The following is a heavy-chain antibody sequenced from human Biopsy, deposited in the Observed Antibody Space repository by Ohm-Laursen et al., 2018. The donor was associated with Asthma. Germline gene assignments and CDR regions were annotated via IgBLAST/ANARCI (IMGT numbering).Heavy chain of an antibody. CDR3: ARDMGDFWSGYHGMDV. Sequence: SLRLSCAASGFTFSSYGMHWVRQAPGKGLEWVAVIWYDGSNKYYADSVKGRFTISRDNSKNTLYLQMNSLRAEDTAVYYCARDMGDFWSGYHGMDVWGQGATVTVSS. CDR1: GFTFSSYG. D-gene: IGHD3-3*01. CDR2: IWYDGSNK. V-gene: IGHV3-33*01. J-gene: IGHJ6*02.